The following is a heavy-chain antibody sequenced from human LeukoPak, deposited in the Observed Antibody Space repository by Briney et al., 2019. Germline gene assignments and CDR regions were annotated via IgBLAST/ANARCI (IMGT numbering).Heavy chain of an antibody. CDR3: ARGIAYYYYYMNV. CDR1: GFIFSNYD. V-gene: IGHV3-48*03. Sequence: PGGSLRLSCSAPGFIFSNYDMNWVRQAPGKGLEWISYISNTGNTIYYADSMRGRFTISRDNAKNSLYLQMNSLRGEDTAVYYCARGIAYYYYYMNVWGKGTTVTFSS. CDR2: ISNTGNTI. J-gene: IGHJ6*03.